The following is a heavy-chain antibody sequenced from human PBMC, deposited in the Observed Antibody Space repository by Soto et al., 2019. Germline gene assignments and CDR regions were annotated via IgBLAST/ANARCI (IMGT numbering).Heavy chain of an antibody. CDR1: GFTFSSYG. CDR2: ISYDGSNK. J-gene: IGHJ4*02. V-gene: IGHV3-30*18. D-gene: IGHD2-15*01. CDR3: AKERGVVVAATPETYFDY. Sequence: QVQLVESGGGVVQPGRSLRLSCAASGFTFSSYGMHWVRQAPGKGLEWVAVISYDGSNKYYADSVKGRFTISRDNSKNTLYLQMNSLRAEDTAVYYCAKERGVVVAATPETYFDYWGQGTLVTVSS.